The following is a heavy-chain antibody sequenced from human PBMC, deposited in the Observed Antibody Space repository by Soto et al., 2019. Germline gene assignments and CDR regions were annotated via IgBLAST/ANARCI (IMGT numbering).Heavy chain of an antibody. CDR3: ARPGRGYYFDGMEV. CDR1: VDSFTSYW. D-gene: IGHD3-3*01. V-gene: IGHV5-51*01. CDR2: IYPGDSDT. J-gene: IGHJ6*02. Sequence: PGSSLKISGEGSVDSFTSYWSAWVLQKHGKGLDWMGIIYPGDSDTRYSPSFQGQVTISADKSISTAYLQWSSLKASDTAMYYCARPGRGYYFDGMEVWGQGTTVTVSS.